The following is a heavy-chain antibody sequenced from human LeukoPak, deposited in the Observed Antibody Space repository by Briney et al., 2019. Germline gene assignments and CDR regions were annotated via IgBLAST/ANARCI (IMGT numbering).Heavy chain of an antibody. CDR3: ATGSGSYLHGGMDV. Sequence: SETLSLTCAVYGGSFSGYYWSWIRQPPGKGLEWIGEINHSGSTNYNPSLKSRVTISVDTSKNQFSLKLNSVTAADTAVYYCATGSGSYLHGGMDVWDQGTTVTVSS. CDR2: INHSGST. J-gene: IGHJ6*02. V-gene: IGHV4-34*01. CDR1: GGSFSGYY. D-gene: IGHD3-10*01.